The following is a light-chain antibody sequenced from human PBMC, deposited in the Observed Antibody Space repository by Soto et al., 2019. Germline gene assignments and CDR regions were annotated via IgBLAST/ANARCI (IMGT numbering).Light chain of an antibody. CDR2: GAS. Sequence: EIALTQSPGTRSLSPGERATLSCGASQSVSSSYLAWYQQKPGQAPRLLIYGASSRATGIPDRFSGSGSGTDFTLTISRLETEDFAVYYCQQYGSSPAWTFGQGTKVDIK. CDR3: QQYGSSPAWT. CDR1: QSVSSSY. J-gene: IGKJ1*01. V-gene: IGKV3-20*01.